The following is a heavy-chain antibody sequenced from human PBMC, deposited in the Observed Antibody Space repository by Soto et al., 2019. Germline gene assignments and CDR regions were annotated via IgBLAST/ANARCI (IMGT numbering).Heavy chain of an antibody. CDR3: AIDHVRYYDSSGYYYYGMDV. CDR1: GVTFSSYA. CDR2: IIPIFGTA. D-gene: IGHD3-22*01. V-gene: IGHV1-69*13. Sequence: SVKFSCKASGVTFSSYAISWVRQAPGQGLEWMGGIIPIFGTANYAQKFQGRVTITADESTSTAYMELSSLRSEDTAVYYCAIDHVRYYDSSGYYYYGMDVWGQGNTGTVS. J-gene: IGHJ6*02.